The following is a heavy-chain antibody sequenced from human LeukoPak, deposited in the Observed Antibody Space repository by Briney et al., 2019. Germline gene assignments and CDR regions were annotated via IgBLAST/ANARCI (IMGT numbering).Heavy chain of an antibody. D-gene: IGHD5-24*01. V-gene: IGHV1-2*02. CDR2: INLNTGGT. CDR1: GYTFTSQY. CDR3: ARDPVRGDGYCFDC. J-gene: IGHJ4*02. Sequence: GASVTVSCKASGYTFTSQYMHWVRQAPGQGLEWMGWINLNTGGTNYAQKFQGRVTLTSDTSISTVYMEVSRLRSDDTAVYYCARDPVRGDGYCFDCWGQGTLVTVSS.